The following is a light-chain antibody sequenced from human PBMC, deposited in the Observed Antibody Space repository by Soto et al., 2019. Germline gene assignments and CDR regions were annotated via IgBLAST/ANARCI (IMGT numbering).Light chain of an antibody. CDR2: DAS. CDR1: QSVSRY. Sequence: EIALTQSPATLSLSPGERATLSCRASQSVSRYLAWYQQKPGQAPRLLIYDASNRATDIPDRFSGSGSGTDFTLTISRLEPEDSAVYSCHQYGTSPHTFGQGTKLEIK. CDR3: HQYGTSPHT. V-gene: IGKV3-11*01. J-gene: IGKJ2*01.